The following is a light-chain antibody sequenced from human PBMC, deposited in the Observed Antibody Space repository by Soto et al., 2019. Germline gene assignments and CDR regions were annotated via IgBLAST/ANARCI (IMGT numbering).Light chain of an antibody. CDR1: QSLLHRNGYNY. J-gene: IGKJ4*01. CDR3: VHALQTTLS. V-gene: IGKV2-28*01. Sequence: DIVLTQSPLSLPVTPGEPASISCRSSQSLLHRNGYNYLDWYLQKPGQSPQLLIYLGSNRASGVPDRCSGSGLGKNFTLKISRVEAEDVGIYYCVHALQTTLSFGGGTKVEIK. CDR2: LGS.